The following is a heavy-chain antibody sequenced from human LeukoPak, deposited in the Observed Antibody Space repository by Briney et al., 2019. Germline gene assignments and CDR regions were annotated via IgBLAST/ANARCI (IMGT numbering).Heavy chain of an antibody. Sequence: SETLSLTCTVSGGSINSYYWSWIRQPPGKGLEWIGYIYYSGSTNYNPSLKSRVTISVDTSKNQFSLKLSSVTAADTAVYYCARDGAYYYGSGSDYWGQGTLVTVSS. D-gene: IGHD3-10*01. CDR1: GGSINSYY. CDR3: ARDGAYYYGSGSDY. CDR2: IYYSGST. J-gene: IGHJ4*02. V-gene: IGHV4-59*01.